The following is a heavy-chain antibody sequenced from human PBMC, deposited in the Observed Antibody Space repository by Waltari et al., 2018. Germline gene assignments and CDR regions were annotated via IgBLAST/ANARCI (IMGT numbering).Heavy chain of an antibody. V-gene: IGHV3-7*04. CDR3: AREGGNYGY. D-gene: IGHD1-26*01. CDR1: GFTFSSYW. CDR2: IKHDGSAK. J-gene: IGHJ4*02. Sequence: EVQLVESGGGLVQPGGSLRLSCAASGFTFSSYWMTWVRQAPGKGLEWVANIKHDGSAKYYVDSVKGRFTISRDNAKNALFLQMNSLRAEDTAVYYCAREGGNYGYWGQGTLVTVSS.